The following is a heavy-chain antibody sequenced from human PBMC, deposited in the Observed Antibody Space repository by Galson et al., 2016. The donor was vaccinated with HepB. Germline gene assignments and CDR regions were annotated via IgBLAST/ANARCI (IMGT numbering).Heavy chain of an antibody. CDR3: ARANILYRGVFDAFDF. V-gene: IGHV3-53*01. Sequence: SLRLSCAASGLTVSSNYMNWVRQRQGKGLEWVSVMYSGGGTDYADSVKGRFTISRDNSKNTLYLQMNSLRVEDTAVYYCARANILYRGVFDAFDFWGQGAMVTVSS. CDR2: MYSGGGT. CDR1: GLTVSSNY. D-gene: IGHD3-10*01. J-gene: IGHJ3*01.